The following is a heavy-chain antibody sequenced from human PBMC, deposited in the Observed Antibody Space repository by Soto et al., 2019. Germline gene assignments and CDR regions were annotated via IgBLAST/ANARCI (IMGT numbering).Heavy chain of an antibody. J-gene: IGHJ4*02. CDR3: ARDQPGYSYGYGLGY. CDR2: ISSSGSTI. Sequence: PGGSLRLSCAASGCTFSDYYMSWISQAPGKGLEWVSYISSSGSTIYYADSVKGRFTISRDNAKNSLYLQMNSLRAEDTAVYYCARDQPGYSYGYGLGYWGQGTLVTVSS. CDR1: GCTFSDYY. V-gene: IGHV3-11*04. D-gene: IGHD5-18*01.